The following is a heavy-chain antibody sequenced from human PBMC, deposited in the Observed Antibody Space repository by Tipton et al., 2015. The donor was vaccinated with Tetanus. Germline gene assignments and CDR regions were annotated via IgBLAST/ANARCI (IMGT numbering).Heavy chain of an antibody. CDR1: GGSISSGGYY. Sequence: LRLSCTVSGGSISSGGYYWSWIRQHPRKGLEWIGDIYNSGSTYYNPSLKSRVTISVDTSKNQFSLKLNSVTAADTAVYYCARDQARGARGWNYFDYWGQGSLVTVSS. CDR2: IYNSGST. CDR3: ARDQARGARGWNYFDY. D-gene: IGHD1-26*01. V-gene: IGHV4-31*02. J-gene: IGHJ4*02.